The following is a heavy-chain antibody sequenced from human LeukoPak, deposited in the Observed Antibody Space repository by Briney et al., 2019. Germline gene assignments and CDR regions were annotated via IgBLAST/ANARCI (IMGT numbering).Heavy chain of an antibody. V-gene: IGHV3-48*03. CDR2: ISSSGGTK. CDR3: VRDGEYMIRGVKSFDY. CDR1: GFAFSNYE. Sequence: GGSLRLSCAASGFAFSNYEMNWVRQAPGKGLEWVSYISSSGGTKYYVDSVEGRFIISRDNAKNSLFLQMNSLGPEETAVYYCVRDGEYMIRGVKSFDYWGQGTLVTVS. J-gene: IGHJ4*02. D-gene: IGHD3-10*01.